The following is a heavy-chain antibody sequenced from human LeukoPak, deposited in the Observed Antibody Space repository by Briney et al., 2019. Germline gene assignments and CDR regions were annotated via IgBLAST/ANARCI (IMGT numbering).Heavy chain of an antibody. V-gene: IGHV3-53*01. J-gene: IGHJ4*02. CDR1: GFTVISNY. Sequence: GGSLRLSCAASGFTVISNYMSWLRQAPGKGLEGVSVIYSGGTTYYADSGKGRFTISRDNSKNTLYLQMNSLRAEDTAVYYCARGPQGSDDYWGQGTLVTVSS. CDR2: IYSGGTT. CDR3: ARGPQGSDDY.